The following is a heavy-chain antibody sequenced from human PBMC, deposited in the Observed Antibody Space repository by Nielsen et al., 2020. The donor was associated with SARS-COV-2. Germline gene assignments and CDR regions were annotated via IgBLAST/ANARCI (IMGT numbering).Heavy chain of an antibody. Sequence: SETLSPTFAVSGGSISSGGYSWCWIRQPPGKGLEWIGYILHSGRTYYNPSLKSRVTISVDRSKNQFSLKLSSVTAADTAVYYCARGGRITFGGADDAFDIWGQGTMVTVSS. CDR3: ARGGRITFGGADDAFDI. J-gene: IGHJ3*02. D-gene: IGHD3-16*01. V-gene: IGHV4-30-2*01. CDR2: ILHSGRT. CDR1: GGSISSGGYS.